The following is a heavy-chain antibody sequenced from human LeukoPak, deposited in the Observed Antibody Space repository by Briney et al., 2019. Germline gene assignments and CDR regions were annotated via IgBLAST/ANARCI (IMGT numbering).Heavy chain of an antibody. CDR3: ARAKPKNMVRGLIMRRESRYYFDY. J-gene: IGHJ4*02. V-gene: IGHV3-21*04. CDR2: ISSSSSYI. Sequence: GGSLRLSCTASGFIFSTYSMIWVRQAPGKGLEWVSCISSSSSYIYYADSVKGRFTISRDNSKSTLYIQMNSLRAEDTAVYYCARAKPKNMVRGLIMRRESRYYFDYWGQGTLVTVSS. D-gene: IGHD3-10*01. CDR1: GFIFSTYS.